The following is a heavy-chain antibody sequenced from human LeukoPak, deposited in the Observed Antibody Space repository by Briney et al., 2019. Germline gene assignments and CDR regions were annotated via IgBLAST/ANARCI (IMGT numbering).Heavy chain of an antibody. CDR1: GFTFSSYA. D-gene: IGHD2-2*01. V-gene: IGHV3-23*01. J-gene: IGHJ6*02. CDR2: ISGSGGST. CDR3: ANLGRRATTSAPDV. Sequence: GGSLRLSCAASGFTFSSYAMSWVRQAPGKGLEWVSAISGSGGSTYYADSVRGRFTISRDNSKNTLYLQMNSLRAEDTAVYYCANLGRRATTSAPDVWGQGTTVTVSS.